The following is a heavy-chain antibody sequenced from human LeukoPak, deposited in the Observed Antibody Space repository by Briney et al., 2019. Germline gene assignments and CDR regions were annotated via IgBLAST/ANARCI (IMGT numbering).Heavy chain of an antibody. D-gene: IGHD3-22*01. V-gene: IGHV3-74*01. CDR3: ARGLVHDTSGYYSDY. CDR2: INSDDSRT. J-gene: IGHJ4*02. Sequence: GGSLRLSCAVSGFTLSAFWMHWVRHAPGKGLVWVSRINSDDSRTTYADSVKGRFTISRDNAKNTLYLQMNSLRAEDTAVYYCARGLVHDTSGYYSDYWGQGTLVTVSS. CDR1: GFTLSAFW.